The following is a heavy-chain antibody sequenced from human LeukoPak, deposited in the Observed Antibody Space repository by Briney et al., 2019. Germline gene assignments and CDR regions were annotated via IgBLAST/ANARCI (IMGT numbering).Heavy chain of an antibody. CDR2: IYYSGST. CDR1: GGSISSYY. V-gene: IGHV4-59*01. J-gene: IGHJ3*02. CDR3: ARGKYSAKYGSGSYYNRNGAFDI. Sequence: SETLSLTCTVSGGSISSYYWSWIRQPPGKGLEWIGYIYYSGSTNYNLSLKSRVTISVDTSKNQFSLKLSSVTAADTAVYYCARGKYSAKYGSGSYYNRNGAFDIWGQGTMVTVSS. D-gene: IGHD3-10*01.